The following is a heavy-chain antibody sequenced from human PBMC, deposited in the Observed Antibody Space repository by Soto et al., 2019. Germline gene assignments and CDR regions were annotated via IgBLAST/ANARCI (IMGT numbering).Heavy chain of an antibody. V-gene: IGHV3-21*01. CDR2: ISSSSSYI. D-gene: IGHD6-6*01. CDR3: ARGSRHTRIAARLPPGG. CDR1: GFTFSSYS. Sequence: EVQLVESGGGLVKPGGSLRLSCAASGFTFSSYSMNWVRQAPGKGLEWVSSISSSSSYIYYADSVKGRFTISRDNAKNSLYLQMNSLRAEDTAVYYCARGSRHTRIAARLPPGGWGQGTLVTVSS. J-gene: IGHJ4*02.